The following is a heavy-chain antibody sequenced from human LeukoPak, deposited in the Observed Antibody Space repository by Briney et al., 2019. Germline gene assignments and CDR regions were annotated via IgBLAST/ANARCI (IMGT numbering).Heavy chain of an antibody. CDR3: ARDYHYCSSTSCYSGYYYYGMDV. D-gene: IGHD2-2*02. CDR1: GYTFTGYY. CDR2: INPNSGGT. J-gene: IGHJ6*02. Sequence: ASVKVSCKASGYTFTGYYMHWVRQAPGQGLEWMGWINPNSGGTNYAQKFQGRVTMTRDTSISTAYMELSRLRSDDTAVYYCARDYHYCSSTSCYSGYYYYGMDVWGQGTTVTVSS. V-gene: IGHV1-2*02.